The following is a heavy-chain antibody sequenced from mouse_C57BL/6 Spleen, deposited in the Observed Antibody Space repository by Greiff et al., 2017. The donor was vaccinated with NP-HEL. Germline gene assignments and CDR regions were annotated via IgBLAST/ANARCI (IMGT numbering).Heavy chain of an antibody. J-gene: IGHJ4*01. CDR2: INPSSGYT. CDR1: GYTFTSYT. Sequence: QVQLKESGAELARPGASVKMSCKASGYTFTSYTMHWVKQRPGQGLEWIGYINPSSGYTKYNQTFKDKATLTADKSSSTAYMQLSSLTSEDSAVYYCARSGRYAMDYWGQGTSVTVSS. D-gene: IGHD3-1*01. V-gene: IGHV1-4*01. CDR3: ARSGRYAMDY.